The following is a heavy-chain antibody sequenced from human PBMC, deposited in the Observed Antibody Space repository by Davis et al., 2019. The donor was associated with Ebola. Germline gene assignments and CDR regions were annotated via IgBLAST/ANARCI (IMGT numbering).Heavy chain of an antibody. Sequence: PGGSLRLSCAASGFTFSSYSMNWVRQAPGKGLEWVSSISSSSSYIYYADSVKGRFTISRDNAKNSLYLQMNSLRAEDTAVYYCARDLPKGDYALGYWGQGTLVTVSS. CDR1: GFTFSSYS. V-gene: IGHV3-21*01. J-gene: IGHJ4*02. CDR3: ARDLPKGDYALGY. CDR2: ISSSSSYI. D-gene: IGHD4-17*01.